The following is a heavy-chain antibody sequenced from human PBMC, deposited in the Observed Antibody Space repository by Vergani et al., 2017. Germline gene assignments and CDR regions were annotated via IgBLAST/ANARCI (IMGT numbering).Heavy chain of an antibody. J-gene: IGHJ5*02. Sequence: QVQLVQSGAEVKKPGSSVKVSCKASGGTFSSYAISWVRQAPGQGLEWMGGIIPIFGTANYAQKFQGRVTLTADESTSTAYMELSSLRSEDTAVYYCARDTGEVPQGGSDNWFDPWGQGTLVTVSS. D-gene: IGHD3-10*01. CDR2: IIPIFGTA. CDR3: ARDTGEVPQGGSDNWFDP. V-gene: IGHV1-69*01. CDR1: GGTFSSYA.